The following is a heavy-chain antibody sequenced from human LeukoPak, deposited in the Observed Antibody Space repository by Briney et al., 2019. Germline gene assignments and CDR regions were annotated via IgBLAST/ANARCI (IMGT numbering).Heavy chain of an antibody. V-gene: IGHV3-23*01. CDR2: ISGSGGST. D-gene: IGHD3-9*01. Sequence: GGSLRLSCAASGFTFSSYAMSWVRQAPGKGLERVSAISGSGGSTYYADSVKGRFTISRDNSKNTLYLQMNSLRAEDTAVYYCAKGGYDILTGYHYGMDVWGKGTTVTVSS. CDR3: AKGGYDILTGYHYGMDV. J-gene: IGHJ6*04. CDR1: GFTFSSYA.